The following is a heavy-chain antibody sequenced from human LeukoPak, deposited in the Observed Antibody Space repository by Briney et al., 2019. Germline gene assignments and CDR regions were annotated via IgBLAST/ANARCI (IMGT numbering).Heavy chain of an antibody. CDR1: GYTFTGYY. Sequence: ASAKVSCKASGYTFTGYYMHWVRQAPGQGLEWMGRINPNSGGTNYAQKFQGRVTMTRDTSISTAYMELSRLRSDDTAVYYCARALYYYYDSSGYYYLNWFDPWGQGTLVTVSS. CDR3: ARALYYYYDSSGYYYLNWFDP. D-gene: IGHD3-22*01. CDR2: INPNSGGT. J-gene: IGHJ5*02. V-gene: IGHV1-2*06.